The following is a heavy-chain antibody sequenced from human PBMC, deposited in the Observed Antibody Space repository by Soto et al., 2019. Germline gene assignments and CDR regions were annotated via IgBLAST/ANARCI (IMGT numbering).Heavy chain of an antibody. CDR1: GYTFTSYY. Sequence: ASVKVSCKASGYTFTSYYIHWVRQAPGQGLEWMGIINPSGGSTRYSPKFQGRVIMTGDTSTSTVYMELSSLRSDDTAVFYCAREASAVAGTNFDYWGQGTLVTVSS. D-gene: IGHD6-19*01. V-gene: IGHV1-46*01. J-gene: IGHJ4*02. CDR3: AREASAVAGTNFDY. CDR2: INPSGGST.